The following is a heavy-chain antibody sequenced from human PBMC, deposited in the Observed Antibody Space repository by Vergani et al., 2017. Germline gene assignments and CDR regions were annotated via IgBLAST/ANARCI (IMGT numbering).Heavy chain of an antibody. J-gene: IGHJ4*02. V-gene: IGHV3-7*01. CDR1: GFTFSSYW. CDR3: ARQLGSSGYRRFDY. CDR2: IKQDGSEK. D-gene: IGHD3-22*01. Sequence: EVQLVESGGGLVQPGGSLRLSCAASGFTFSSYWMSWVRQAPGKGLEWVANIKQDGSEKYYVDSVKGRFTISRDNAKNSLYLQMNSLRVEDTAVYYCARQLGSSGYRRFDYWGQGTLVTVSS.